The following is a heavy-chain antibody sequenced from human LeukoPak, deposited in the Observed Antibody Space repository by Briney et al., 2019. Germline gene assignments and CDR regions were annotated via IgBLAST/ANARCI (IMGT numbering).Heavy chain of an antibody. CDR1: GFTFSRYA. J-gene: IGHJ2*01. Sequence: GGSLRLSCAASGFTFSRYAMTWVRQAPGKGLQWVSPISGNGDTIYYADSVKGRFTISRDNSKNTLYLQMNSLRAEDTAVYYCARGPHDRGYWYFDLWGRGTLVIVSS. CDR3: ARGPHDRGYWYFDL. V-gene: IGHV3-23*01. CDR2: ISGNGDTI.